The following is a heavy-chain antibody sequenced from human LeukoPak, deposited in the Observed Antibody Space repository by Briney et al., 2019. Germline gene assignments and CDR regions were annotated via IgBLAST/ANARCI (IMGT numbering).Heavy chain of an antibody. CDR1: GFTFSSYW. CDR3: ARDYSPFQLGTGGY. D-gene: IGHD1-1*01. V-gene: IGHV3-7*01. CDR2: IKQDGSEK. J-gene: IGHJ4*02. Sequence: PGGSLRLSCAASGFTFSSYWMSWVRQAPGKGLEWVANIKQDGSEKYYVDSVKGRFTISRDNAKNSLYLQMNSLRAEDTAVYYCARDYSPFQLGTGGYWGQGTPVTVSS.